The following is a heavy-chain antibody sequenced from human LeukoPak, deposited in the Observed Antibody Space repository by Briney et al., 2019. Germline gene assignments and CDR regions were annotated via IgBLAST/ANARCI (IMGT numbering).Heavy chain of an antibody. CDR1: GSTFSSYA. CDR3: AKDYGDYEPGEAFDI. V-gene: IGHV3-23*01. D-gene: IGHD4-17*01. Sequence: GGSLRLSCAASGSTFSSYAMSWVRQAPGKGLEWVSAISGSGGSTYYADSVKGRFTISRDNSKDTLYLQMSSLRAEDTAVYYCAKDYGDYEPGEAFDIWGQGTMVTVSS. CDR2: ISGSGGST. J-gene: IGHJ3*02.